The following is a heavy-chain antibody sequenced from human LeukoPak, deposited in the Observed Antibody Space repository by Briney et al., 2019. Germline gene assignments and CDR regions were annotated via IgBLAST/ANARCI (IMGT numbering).Heavy chain of an antibody. CDR3: AKYRYCSSTSCPITFDG. J-gene: IGHJ4*02. Sequence: PGGSLRPSCAAAAFTFSSYGMSWVRQAAEKGLGWVSAISGSGGSTYYADSVKGRFTISRDNSTNTLYRQTTSLRAEDTAVYYCAKYRYCSSTSCPITFDGWGQGTLVTVSS. CDR2: ISGSGGST. V-gene: IGHV3-23*01. D-gene: IGHD2-2*01. CDR1: AFTFSSYG.